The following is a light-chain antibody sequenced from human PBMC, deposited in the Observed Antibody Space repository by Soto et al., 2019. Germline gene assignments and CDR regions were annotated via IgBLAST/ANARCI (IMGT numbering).Light chain of an antibody. V-gene: IGKV1-9*01. CDR1: QGISSY. CDR3: QQYDSYWT. J-gene: IGKJ1*01. CDR2: AAS. Sequence: DIQLTQSPSFLSASVGDRVTITSRASQGISSYLAWYQQKPGKAPKLLIYAASTLQSGVPSRFSGSGSGTEFTLTISSLQPDDFATYFCQQYDSYWTFGQGTKVDIK.